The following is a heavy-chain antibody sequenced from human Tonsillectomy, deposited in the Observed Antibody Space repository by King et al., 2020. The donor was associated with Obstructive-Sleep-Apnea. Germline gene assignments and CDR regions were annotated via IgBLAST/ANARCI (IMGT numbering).Heavy chain of an antibody. D-gene: IGHD3-22*01. CDR1: GFSLSRHS. J-gene: IGHJ6*02. CDR2: ISTTGAAI. V-gene: IGHV3-48*04. Sequence: VQLVESGGGLVQPGGSLRLSCAASGFSLSRHSMNWVRQAPGRGLEWISYISTTGAAIYYADSVKGRFTISRDNAKNSLYLQMNSLRAEDTAVYYCARDMHDSSGYYWYYHYYALDVWGQGTTVTVSS. CDR3: ARDMHDSSGYYWYYHYYALDV.